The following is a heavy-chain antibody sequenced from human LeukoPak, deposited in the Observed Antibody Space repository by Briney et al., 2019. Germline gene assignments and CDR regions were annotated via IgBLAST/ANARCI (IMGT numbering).Heavy chain of an antibody. J-gene: IGHJ3*02. CDR3: ARDPTDYGEGGFDI. Sequence: SETLSLTCTVSGGSISSYYWSWIRQPPGKGLEWIGYIYYSGSTNYNPSPKSRVTISVDTSKNQFSLKLSSVTAADTAVYYCARDPTDYGEGGFDIWGQGTMVTVSS. CDR2: IYYSGST. CDR1: GGSISSYY. D-gene: IGHD4-17*01. V-gene: IGHV4-59*01.